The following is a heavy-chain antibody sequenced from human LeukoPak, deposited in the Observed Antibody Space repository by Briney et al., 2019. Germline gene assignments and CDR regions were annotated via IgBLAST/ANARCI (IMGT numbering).Heavy chain of an antibody. CDR3: ARAPPGGYWYFDL. CDR2: IYYSGST. CDR1: GGSISSGGYY. V-gene: IGHV4-31*03. Sequence: SQTLSLTCTVSGGSISSGGYYWSWIRQHPGKGLEWIGYIYYSGSTYYNPSLKSRVTISVDTSKNQFSLKLSSVTAADTAVYYCARAPPGGYWYFDLWGRGTLVTVSS. J-gene: IGHJ2*01. D-gene: IGHD3-10*01.